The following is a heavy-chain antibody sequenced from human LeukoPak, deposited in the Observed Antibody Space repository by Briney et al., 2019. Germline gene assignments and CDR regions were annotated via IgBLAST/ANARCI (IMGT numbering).Heavy chain of an antibody. V-gene: IGHV2-26*01. CDR1: GLSLSNTRMG. CDR3: TRTLGWISDV. CDR2: IFSHDEK. J-gene: IGHJ6*02. D-gene: IGHD1-26*01. Sequence: ESGPVLVKPTETLTLTCTVSGLSLSNTRMGGSWIRQPPGQALEWLAHIFSHDEKSYSTSLKSRLTISKDTSKSQVVLTMTKMDPVDTATYYCTRTLGWISDVWGQGTTVTVSS.